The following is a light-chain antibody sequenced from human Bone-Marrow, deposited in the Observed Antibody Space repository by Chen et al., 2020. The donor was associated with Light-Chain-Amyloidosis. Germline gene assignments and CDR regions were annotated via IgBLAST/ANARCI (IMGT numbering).Light chain of an antibody. CDR3: HQYENLPFT. V-gene: IGKV1-33*01. CDR1: QDIITS. CDR2: DAS. J-gene: IGKJ3*01. Sequence: TQSPSSLSASVGDRVIISCQASQDIITSLNWFQLKPGKAPKLLIYDASNLQTGVPSRFTGSGSGTHFTLAISSLHPDDIATYYCHQYENLPFTFGPGTKV.